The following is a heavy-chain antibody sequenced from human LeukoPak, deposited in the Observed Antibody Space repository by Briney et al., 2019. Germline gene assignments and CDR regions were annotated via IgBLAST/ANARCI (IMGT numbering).Heavy chain of an antibody. Sequence: GASVKVSCKVSGYTLTELSMQWVRQAPGKGLEWMGGFDPEDGEIIYAQKFRGRVTMTRDMSTSTVYMELSSLRSEDTAVYYCAREAITIFGVVRTQTTYGPHRFDPWGQGTLVTVSS. V-gene: IGHV1-24*01. CDR2: FDPEDGEI. CDR1: GYTLTELS. CDR3: AREAITIFGVVRTQTTYGPHRFDP. J-gene: IGHJ5*02. D-gene: IGHD3-3*01.